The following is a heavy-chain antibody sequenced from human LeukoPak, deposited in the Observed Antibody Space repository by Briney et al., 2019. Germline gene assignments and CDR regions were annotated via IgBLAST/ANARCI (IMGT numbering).Heavy chain of an antibody. Sequence: GGSLRLSCAASGFTFSSYSMNWVRQAPGKGLEWVSYISSSSSTIYYADSVKGRFTISRDNSKNTLYLQMNSLRAEDTAVYYCAKDIRTYYYDSSGYYSWGQGTLVTVSS. CDR3: AKDIRTYYYDSSGYYS. V-gene: IGHV3-48*01. CDR1: GFTFSSYS. D-gene: IGHD3-22*01. J-gene: IGHJ4*02. CDR2: ISSSSSTI.